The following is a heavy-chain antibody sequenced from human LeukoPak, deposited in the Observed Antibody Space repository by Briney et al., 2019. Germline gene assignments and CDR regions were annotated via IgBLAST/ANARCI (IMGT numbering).Heavy chain of an antibody. V-gene: IGHV1-46*01. CDR1: GYTFTSYG. D-gene: IGHD6-25*01. CDR3: ARNRRDGGGLAFDI. Sequence: SVKVSCKASGYTFTSYGISWVRQAPGQGLEWMGIINPSGGSTSYAQKFQGRVTMTRDTSTSTVYMELSSLRSEDTAVYYCARNRRDGGGLAFDIWGQGTMVTVSS. CDR2: INPSGGST. J-gene: IGHJ3*02.